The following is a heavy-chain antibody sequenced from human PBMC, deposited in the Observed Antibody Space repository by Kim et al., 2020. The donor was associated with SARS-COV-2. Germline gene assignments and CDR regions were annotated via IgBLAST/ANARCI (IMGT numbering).Heavy chain of an antibody. D-gene: IGHD3-3*01. Sequence: PGSVKGRFTISRENAKNSLYLQMNSLRAGDTAVYYCARANDFWSGYMDVWGKGTTVTVSS. J-gene: IGHJ6*04. V-gene: IGHV3-13*01. CDR3: ARANDFWSGYMDV.